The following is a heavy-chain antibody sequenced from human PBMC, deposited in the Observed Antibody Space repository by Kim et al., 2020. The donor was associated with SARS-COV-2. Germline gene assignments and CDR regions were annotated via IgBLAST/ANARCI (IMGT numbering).Heavy chain of an antibody. V-gene: IGHV4-59*01. D-gene: IGHD3-22*01. J-gene: IGHJ6*02. Sequence: RVTISVDTSKNQFSLKLSSVTAADTAVYYCARDYYDSSGEGPYYYYGMDVWGQGTTVTVSS. CDR3: ARDYYDSSGEGPYYYYGMDV.